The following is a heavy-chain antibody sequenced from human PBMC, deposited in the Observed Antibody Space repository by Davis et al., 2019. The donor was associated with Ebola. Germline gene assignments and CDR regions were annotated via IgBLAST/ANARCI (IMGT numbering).Heavy chain of an antibody. CDR3: ARVVLRYFDWLPQYYFDY. D-gene: IGHD3-9*01. V-gene: IGHV1-69*10. CDR1: GGTFSSYA. J-gene: IGHJ4*02. CDR2: IIPILGIA. Sequence: SVKVSCKASGGTFSSYAISWVRQAPGQGLEWMGGIIPILGIANYAQKFQGRVTMTTDTSTSTAYMELRSLRSDDTAVYYCARVVLRYFDWLPQYYFDYWGQGTLSPSPQ.